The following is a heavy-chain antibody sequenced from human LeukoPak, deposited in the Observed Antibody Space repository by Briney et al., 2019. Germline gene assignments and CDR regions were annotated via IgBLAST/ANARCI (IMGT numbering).Heavy chain of an antibody. CDR1: GFTFSSYG. V-gene: IGHV3-30*02. D-gene: IGHD6-19*01. Sequence: PWGSLRLSCAASGFTFSSYGMHWVRQAPGKGLEWVAFIRYDGSNKYYADSVKGRFTISRENSKNALYLQMNSLRAEDTAVYYCAKDLWGTVVAGTIDYWGQGTLVTVSS. CDR2: IRYDGSNK. CDR3: AKDLWGTVVAGTIDY. J-gene: IGHJ4*02.